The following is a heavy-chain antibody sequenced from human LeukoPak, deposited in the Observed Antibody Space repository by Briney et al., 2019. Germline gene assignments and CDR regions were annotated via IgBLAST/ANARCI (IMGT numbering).Heavy chain of an antibody. CDR1: DGSSSSSSYY. CDR2: IYYTGST. CDR3: ARHHPFWSGYVYYLDY. J-gene: IGHJ4*02. D-gene: IGHD3-3*01. V-gene: IGHV4-39*01. Sequence: SETLSLTCTVSDGSSSSSSYYWGWIRQPPGKGLEWIGSIYYTGSTYYNPSLKSRVAMSVDASKNQFSLKLSSVTAADTAVYYCARHHPFWSGYVYYLDYWGQGTLVTVSS.